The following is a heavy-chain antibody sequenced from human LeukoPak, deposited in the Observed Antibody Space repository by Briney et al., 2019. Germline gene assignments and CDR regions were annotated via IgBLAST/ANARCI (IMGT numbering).Heavy chain of an antibody. D-gene: IGHD3-10*01. CDR2: ISSSSSYI. CDR3: ARAIEIKIVRGVIITHFDY. CDR1: GFTFSSYS. Sequence: GGSLRLSCAASGFTFSSYSMNWVRQAPGKGLEWVSSISSSSSYIYYADSVKGRFTISRDNAKNSLYLQMNSLRAEDTAVYYCARAIEIKIVRGVIITHFDYWGQGTLVTVSS. J-gene: IGHJ4*02. V-gene: IGHV3-21*01.